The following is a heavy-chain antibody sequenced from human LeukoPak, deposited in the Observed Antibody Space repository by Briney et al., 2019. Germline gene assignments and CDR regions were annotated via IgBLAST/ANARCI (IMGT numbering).Heavy chain of an antibody. V-gene: IGHV3-7*01. CDR1: GLIFSSYW. J-gene: IGHJ6*03. Sequence: GGSLRLSCAASGLIFSSYWMSWVRQAPGKGLELAANIKEDGSEKDYVDSVKGRFTISRDNAKNSLYLQMNSLRAEDTAVYYCARDVIARNYYYYMDVWGKGTTVTVSS. CDR2: IKEDGSEK. D-gene: IGHD2-15*01. CDR3: ARDVIARNYYYYMDV.